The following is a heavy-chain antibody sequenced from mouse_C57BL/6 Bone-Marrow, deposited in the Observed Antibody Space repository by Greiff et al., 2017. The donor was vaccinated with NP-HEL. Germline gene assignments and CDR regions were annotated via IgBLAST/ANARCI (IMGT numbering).Heavy chain of an antibody. CDR3: ARRDHFDY. D-gene: IGHD3-3*01. J-gene: IGHJ2*01. V-gene: IGHV1-50*01. Sequence: VQLQQPGAELVKNGEAGKREGKEAGERCTGGGVGWGEERAGQGLEWIGEIDPSDSYTNYNQKFKGKATLTVDTSSSTAYMQLSSLTSEDSAVYYCARRDHFDYWGQGTTLTVSS. CDR1: GERCTGGG. CDR2: IDPSDSYT.